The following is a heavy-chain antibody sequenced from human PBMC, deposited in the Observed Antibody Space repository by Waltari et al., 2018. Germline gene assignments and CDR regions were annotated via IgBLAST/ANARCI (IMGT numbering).Heavy chain of an antibody. J-gene: IGHJ4*02. CDR3: AREHRGWLDY. CDR1: GFTFSSYA. V-gene: IGHV3-30*07. D-gene: IGHD6-19*01. Sequence: QVQLVESGGGVVQPGRSLRLSCAASGFTFSSYAMHWVRQAPGKGLEWVAVISYDGSNKYYADSVKGRFTISRDNSKNTLYLQMNSLRAEDTAVYYCAREHRGWLDYWGQGTLVTVSS. CDR2: ISYDGSNK.